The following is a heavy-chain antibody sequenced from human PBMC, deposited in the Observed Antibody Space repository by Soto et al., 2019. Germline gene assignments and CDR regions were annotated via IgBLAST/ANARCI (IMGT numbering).Heavy chain of an antibody. V-gene: IGHV3-48*02. CDR1: GFTFSYYS. D-gene: IGHD7-27*01. CDR3: ARDHWVVY. Sequence: EVQLVESGGGLVQPGGSLRLSCAASGFTFSYYSMNWVRQAPGRGLEWISHISGSGSTIHYADSVKGRFTISRDNAKNSLFLQMNSLRDEDTAVYYCARDHWVVYWGQGTLVTVSS. J-gene: IGHJ4*02. CDR2: ISGSGSTI.